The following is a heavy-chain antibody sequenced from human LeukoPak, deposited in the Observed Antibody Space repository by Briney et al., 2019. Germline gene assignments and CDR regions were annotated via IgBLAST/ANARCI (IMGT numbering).Heavy chain of an antibody. CDR3: ARDLLAGQFDY. CDR2: IWYDGRNK. Sequence: GVSLRLSCAASGFTFSSYGMHWVRQAPGKGLEWVAVIWYDGRNKYYADAVKGRFTISRDNSKNTLYLQMNSLRAEDTAVYYCARDLLAGQFDYWGQGTLVTVSS. J-gene: IGHJ4*02. D-gene: IGHD3-9*01. V-gene: IGHV3-33*01. CDR1: GFTFSSYG.